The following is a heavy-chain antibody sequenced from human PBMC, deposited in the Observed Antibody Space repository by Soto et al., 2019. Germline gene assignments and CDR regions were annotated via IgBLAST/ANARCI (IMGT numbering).Heavy chain of an antibody. CDR1: GYTFTSYG. Sequence: QVQLVQSGAEVKKPGASVKVSCKASGYTFTSYGISWVRQAPGQGLEWMGWISAYNGNTHYAQKLQGRVTMTTDTSTSTAYMELRSLRSDDTAVYYCARDLDFTFKTPRYCSSTSCEVGRHYGMDGWGQGTTVTVSS. CDR3: ARDLDFTFKTPRYCSSTSCEVGRHYGMDG. CDR2: ISAYNGNT. J-gene: IGHJ6*02. V-gene: IGHV1-18*01. D-gene: IGHD2-2*01.